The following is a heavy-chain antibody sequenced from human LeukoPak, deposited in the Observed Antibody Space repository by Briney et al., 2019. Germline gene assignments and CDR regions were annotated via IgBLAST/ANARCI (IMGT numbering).Heavy chain of an antibody. Sequence: ASVKVSCKASGYTFTDYYMHWVRQAPGHGLEWMGWINPDSGGTNYAQRFQGRVTMTRDTSISTAYMELSRLRSDDTAVYYCARDSAPGDTYGLLGIDSWGQGTLVTVSS. V-gene: IGHV1-2*02. D-gene: IGHD5-18*01. CDR3: ARDSAPGDTYGLLGIDS. J-gene: IGHJ4*02. CDR1: GYTFTDYY. CDR2: INPDSGGT.